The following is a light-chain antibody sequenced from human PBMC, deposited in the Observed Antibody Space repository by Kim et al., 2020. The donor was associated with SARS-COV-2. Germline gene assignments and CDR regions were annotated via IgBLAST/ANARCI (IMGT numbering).Light chain of an antibody. CDR1: SLNFYY. Sequence: GQAVRITSQGDSLNFYYASWYQQKPGQAPTLLISGKNDRPSGIPDRFSGSTSGNTASLTITGAQADDEADYYCSSRDSSSKYASYVFGTGTKVTVL. J-gene: IGLJ1*01. V-gene: IGLV3-19*01. CDR2: GKN. CDR3: SSRDSSSKYASYV.